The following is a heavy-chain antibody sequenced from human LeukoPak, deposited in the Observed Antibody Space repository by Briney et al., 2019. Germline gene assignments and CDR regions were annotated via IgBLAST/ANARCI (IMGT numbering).Heavy chain of an antibody. V-gene: IGHV3-48*01. Sequence: GGSLRLSCAASGFTFSSYSMNWVRQAPGKGLEWVSYISSSSSTIYYADSVKGRFTISRDNAKNSLYLQMNSLRAEDTAVYYCARDVPTGMHYYYYGMDVWGQGTTVTVSS. D-gene: IGHD1-1*01. CDR2: ISSSSSTI. CDR3: ARDVPTGMHYYYYGMDV. J-gene: IGHJ6*02. CDR1: GFTFSSYS.